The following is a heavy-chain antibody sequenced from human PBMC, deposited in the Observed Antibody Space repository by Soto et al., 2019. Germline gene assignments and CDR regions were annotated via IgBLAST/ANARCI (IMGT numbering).Heavy chain of an antibody. CDR3: AKDNDLDRDGPFDY. D-gene: IGHD2-2*03. Sequence: EMQLVESGGGSVQPGRSLRLSCAASGFSFDDYGMHWVRQGPGKGLEWDSGISWNSGDIYYADSVKGRFTISRDNAKKSLYLQMNSLRTEDTALYYCAKDNDLDRDGPFDYWGQGILVTVSS. J-gene: IGHJ4*02. CDR1: GFSFDDYG. V-gene: IGHV3-9*01. CDR2: ISWNSGDI.